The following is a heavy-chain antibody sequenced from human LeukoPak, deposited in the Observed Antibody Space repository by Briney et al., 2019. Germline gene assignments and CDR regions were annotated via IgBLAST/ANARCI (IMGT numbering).Heavy chain of an antibody. CDR3: ARVPTYYDFWSGYYGFDY. V-gene: IGHV1-18*01. CDR1: GYTFTSYG. Sequence: ASVKVSCKASGYTFTSYGISWVRQAPGQGLEWMGWISAYNGNTNYAQKLQGRVTMTTDTSTSTAYMELRRLRSDDTAVYYCARVPTYYDFWSGYYGFDYWGQGTLVTVSS. J-gene: IGHJ4*02. CDR2: ISAYNGNT. D-gene: IGHD3-3*01.